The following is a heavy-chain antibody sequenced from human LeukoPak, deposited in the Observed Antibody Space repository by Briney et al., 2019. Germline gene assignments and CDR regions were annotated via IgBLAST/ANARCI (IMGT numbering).Heavy chain of an antibody. CDR3: TTGIRGD. V-gene: IGHV3-15*04. CDR2: IASKTDGGTT. J-gene: IGHJ4*02. CDR1: GFTFSSYA. Sequence: GGSPRLSCAASGFTFSSYAMHWVRQAPGKGLEWVGRIASKTDGGTTDYAAPVKGRFTISRDDSKNTLFLQMNSLKTEDTAVYYCTTGIRGDCGQGTLVTVSS.